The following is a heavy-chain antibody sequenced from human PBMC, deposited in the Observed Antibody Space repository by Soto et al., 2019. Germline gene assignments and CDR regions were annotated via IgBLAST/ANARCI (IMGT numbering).Heavy chain of an antibody. V-gene: IGHV4-61*01. CDR2: IHYSGST. D-gene: IGHD2-21*01. CDR3: TRGGDPYKTGH. CDR1: GGSVSIGTYY. J-gene: IGHJ4*02. Sequence: TSETLSLTCTVPGGSVSIGTYYWSWIRQPPGKGLEWIGFIHYSGSTNYNPSLKGRVTMSVDTSKNQFSLKLTSVNTADTAIYYCTRGGDPYKTGHWGQGTLVTVSS.